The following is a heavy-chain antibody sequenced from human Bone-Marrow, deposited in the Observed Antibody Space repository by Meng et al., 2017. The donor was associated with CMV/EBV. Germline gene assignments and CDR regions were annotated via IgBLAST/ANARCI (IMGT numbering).Heavy chain of an antibody. CDR2: LYAGGFT. Sequence: GESLKISCAASGFTFSNYAMSWVRQAPGKGLEWVSVLYAGGFTYYADSVKGRFTISRDNSKNSLYLQLNNLRLEDTAVYYCARGLNWRGYWGQGTLVTVSS. J-gene: IGHJ4*02. CDR3: ARGLNWRGY. D-gene: IGHD1-1*01. V-gene: IGHV3-66*02. CDR1: GFTFSNYA.